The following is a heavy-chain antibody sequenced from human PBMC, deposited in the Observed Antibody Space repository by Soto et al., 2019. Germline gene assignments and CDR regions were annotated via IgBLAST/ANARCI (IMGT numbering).Heavy chain of an antibody. CDR3: ATPPVPPLLGVYGTDV. CDR1: GGSISSSSYY. CDR2: IYYSGST. V-gene: IGHV4-39*01. Sequence: QLQLQESGPGLVKPSETLSLTCTVSGGSISSSSYYWGWIRQPPGKGLEWIGSIYYSGSTYYNPSLKSRVTISVDTSKNQFSLKLSSVTAADTAVYYCATPPVPPLLGVYGTDVWGQGTTVTVSS. J-gene: IGHJ6*02. D-gene: IGHD3-16*01.